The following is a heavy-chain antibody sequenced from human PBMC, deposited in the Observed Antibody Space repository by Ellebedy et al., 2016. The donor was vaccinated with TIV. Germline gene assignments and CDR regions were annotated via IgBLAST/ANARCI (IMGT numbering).Heavy chain of an antibody. J-gene: IGHJ5*02. CDR2: ISAYNGNT. D-gene: IGHD6-13*01. V-gene: IGHV1-18*01. CDR3: ARGGGSSSWYLSPFDP. CDR1: GYTFTSYG. Sequence: AASVKVSCNASGYTFTSYGISWVRQAPGQGLEWMGWISAYNGNTNYAQKLQVRVTMTTDTSTSTAYMELRSLRTDDTAVDYCARGGGSSSWYLSPFDPWGQGTLVTVSS.